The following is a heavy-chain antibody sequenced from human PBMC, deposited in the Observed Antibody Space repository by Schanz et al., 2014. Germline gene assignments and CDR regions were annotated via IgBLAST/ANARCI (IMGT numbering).Heavy chain of an antibody. CDR1: GFTVSSNH. V-gene: IGHV3-66*01. CDR2: IYSGIGA. CDR3: ARVHHYDPSGWGYFDY. J-gene: IGHJ4*02. Sequence: VQLMESGGGVVQPGRSLRLSCAAYGFTVSSNHMSWVRQAPGKGLEWVSVIYSGIGAYYADSVKDRFTVSRDNSKNTVYLQMNRLRAEDTAVYYCARVHHYDPSGWGYFDYWGQGALVTVSS. D-gene: IGHD3-22*01.